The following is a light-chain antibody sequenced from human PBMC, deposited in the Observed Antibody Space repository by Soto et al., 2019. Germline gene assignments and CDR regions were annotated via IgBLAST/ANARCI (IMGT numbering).Light chain of an antibody. V-gene: IGKV2-28*01. CDR3: MQALQTPRT. Sequence: EIVMTQSPLSLPFTPGEGASISGRSIQSLLHSNGYNYLDWYLQKPGQAPQLLIYLGSNRASGVPDRFSGSGSGTDFPLKISRVEAEDVGVYYCMQALQTPRTFGQGTKLDIK. CDR1: QSLLHSNGYNY. J-gene: IGKJ1*01. CDR2: LGS.